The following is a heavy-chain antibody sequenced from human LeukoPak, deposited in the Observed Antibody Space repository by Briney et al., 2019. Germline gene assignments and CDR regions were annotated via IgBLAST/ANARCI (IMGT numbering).Heavy chain of an antibody. CDR3: AKDFRGYSLSPDYFDY. CDR2: IILDGGST. J-gene: IGHJ4*02. Sequence: GGSLRLSCAASGFTFDDYTMHWVRPAPGKGLEWVSLIILDGGSTYYADSVKGRFTISRDNSKNSLYLQMNSLRTEDTALYYCAKDFRGYSLSPDYFDYWGQGTLVTVSS. CDR1: GFTFDDYT. D-gene: IGHD5-18*01. V-gene: IGHV3-43*01.